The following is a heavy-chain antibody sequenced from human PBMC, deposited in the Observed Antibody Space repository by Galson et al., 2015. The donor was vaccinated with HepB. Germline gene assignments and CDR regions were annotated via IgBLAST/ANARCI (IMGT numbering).Heavy chain of an antibody. CDR2: ISGIGHST. Sequence: SLRLSCAAAGFTFSNYGMTWVRQAPGKGLEWVSTISGIGHSTVYADSVMGRFTISRDNSKDTLYVQMNRLRVDDTAVYYCAIEKGMNTINEGFGAWGQGTLVTVS. V-gene: IGHV3-23*01. CDR1: GFTFSNYG. J-gene: IGHJ5*02. D-gene: IGHD3-16*01. CDR3: AIEKGMNTINEGFGA.